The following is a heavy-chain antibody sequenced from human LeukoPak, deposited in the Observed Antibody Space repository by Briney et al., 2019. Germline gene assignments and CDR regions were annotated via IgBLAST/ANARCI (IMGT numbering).Heavy chain of an antibody. Sequence: SETLSLTCTVSGGSISSYYWSWIRQPPGKGLEWIGYIYYSGSTNYNPSLKSRVTISVDTSKNQFSLKLSSVTAADTAVYYCARDGGSYYYYMDVWGKGTTVTVSS. CDR2: IYYSGST. CDR3: ARDGGSYYYYMDV. CDR1: GGSISSYY. J-gene: IGHJ6*03. V-gene: IGHV4-59*12. D-gene: IGHD3-16*01.